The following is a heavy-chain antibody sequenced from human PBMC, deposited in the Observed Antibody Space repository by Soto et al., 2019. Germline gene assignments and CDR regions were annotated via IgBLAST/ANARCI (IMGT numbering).Heavy chain of an antibody. D-gene: IGHD1-26*01. CDR3: ARPNGSYLYYFDY. CDR2: IYYSGST. J-gene: IGHJ4*02. Sequence: PSETLSLTCTVSGGSISSSSYYWGWIRQPPGKGLEWIGSIYYSGSTYYNPSLKSRVTISVDTSKNQFSLKLSSVTAADTAVYYCARPNGSYLYYFDYWGQGTLVTVSS. CDR1: GGSISSSSYY. V-gene: IGHV4-39*01.